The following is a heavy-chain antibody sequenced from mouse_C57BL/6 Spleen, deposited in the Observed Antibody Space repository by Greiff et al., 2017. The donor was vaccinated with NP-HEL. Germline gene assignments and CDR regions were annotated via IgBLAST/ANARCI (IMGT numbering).Heavy chain of an antibody. V-gene: IGHV1-15*01. CDR3: TRPTMITPYAMDY. D-gene: IGHD2-4*01. Sequence: QVQLQQSGAELVRPGASVTLSCKASGYTFTDYEMHWVKQTPVHGLEWIGAIDPETGGTAYNQTFKGKAILTADKSSSTAYMELRSLTSEDSAVYYSTRPTMITPYAMDYWGQGTSVTVSS. CDR1: GYTFTDYE. J-gene: IGHJ4*01. CDR2: IDPETGGT.